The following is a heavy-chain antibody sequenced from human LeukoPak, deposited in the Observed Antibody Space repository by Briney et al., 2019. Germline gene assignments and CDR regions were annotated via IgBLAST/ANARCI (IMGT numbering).Heavy chain of an antibody. CDR2: IFTSGIT. V-gene: IGHV4-4*07. CDR3: AKDGCSSSMDV. CDR1: GGSISTYY. Sequence: SETLSLTCTVSGGSISTYYWSWVRQPAGKGLEWIGRIFTSGITNYNPSLKSRVTVSVDTSKNQFSLKLNSVTAADTAVYYCAKDGCSSSMDVWGKGTTVTVSS. J-gene: IGHJ6*03. D-gene: IGHD6-13*01.